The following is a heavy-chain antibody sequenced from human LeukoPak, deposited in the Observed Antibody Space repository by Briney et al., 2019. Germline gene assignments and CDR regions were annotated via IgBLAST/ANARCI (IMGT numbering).Heavy chain of an antibody. V-gene: IGHV3-23*01. CDR3: AKDLSYGSLRYYFDY. CDR2: ISGSGGST. J-gene: IGHJ4*02. Sequence: PGGSLRLSCAASGFTFSSYAMSWVRQAPGKGLEWVSAISGSGGSTYYADSVKGRFTISRGNSKNTLYLQMNSLRAEDTAVYYCAKDLSYGSLRYYFDYWGQGTLVTVSS. CDR1: GFTFSSYA. D-gene: IGHD2-15*01.